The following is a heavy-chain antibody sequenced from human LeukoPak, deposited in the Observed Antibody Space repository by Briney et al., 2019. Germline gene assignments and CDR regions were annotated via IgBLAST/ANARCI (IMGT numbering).Heavy chain of an antibody. CDR2: MNPNSGNT. CDR1: GYTFTCYD. Sequence: ASVKVSCKASGYTFTCYDINWVRQATGQGLEWMGWMNPNSGNTGYAQKFQGRVTMTRNTSISTAYMELSSLRSEDTAVYYCARGVGTDGRRHVVAFDIWGQGTMVTVSS. V-gene: IGHV1-8*01. CDR3: ARGVGTDGRRHVVAFDI. J-gene: IGHJ3*02. D-gene: IGHD2-15*01.